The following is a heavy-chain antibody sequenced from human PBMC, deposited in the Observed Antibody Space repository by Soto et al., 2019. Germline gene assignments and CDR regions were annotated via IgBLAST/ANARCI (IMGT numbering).Heavy chain of an antibody. Sequence: SVKVSCKASGGTFSSYAISWVRQAPGQGLEWMGGIIPIFGTANYAQKFQGRVTITADESTSTAYMELSSLRSEDTVVFYCARANLVDGSGSYYPDYYYYYYYGMDVWGQGTTVTVSS. CDR2: IIPIFGTA. J-gene: IGHJ6*02. CDR1: GGTFSSYA. V-gene: IGHV1-69*13. CDR3: ARANLVDGSGSYYPDYYYYYYYGMDV. D-gene: IGHD3-10*01.